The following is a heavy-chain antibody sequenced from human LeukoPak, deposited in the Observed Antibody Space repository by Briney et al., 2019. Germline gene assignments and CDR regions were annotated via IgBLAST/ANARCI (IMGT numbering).Heavy chain of an antibody. V-gene: IGHV4-31*03. CDR2: ISYSGST. D-gene: IGHD2-21*02. CDR3: ASETLAYCGGDCYSGPFDI. J-gene: IGHJ3*02. Sequence: PSETLSLTCTVPGGSINSGGSYWSWIRQHPGKGLEWIGYISYSGSTFYNPSLQSRVIMSVDTSKNQFSLKLSSVTAADTAVYFCASETLAYCGGDCYSGPFDIWGQGTLVTVSS. CDR1: GGSINSGGSY.